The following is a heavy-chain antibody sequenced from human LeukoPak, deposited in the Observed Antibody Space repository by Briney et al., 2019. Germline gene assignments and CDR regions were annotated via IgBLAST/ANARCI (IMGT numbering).Heavy chain of an antibody. V-gene: IGHV3-53*01. CDR2: IYSGGST. J-gene: IGHJ4*02. D-gene: IGHD3-22*01. CDR1: GFTVSSNY. Sequence: GGSLRLSCAASGFTVSSNYMSWVRQAPGKGLEWVSVIYSGGSTYYADSVKGRFTISRDNSKNTLYLQMSSLRAEDTAVYYCARGILSYYDSSGYSFDYWGQGTLVTVSS. CDR3: ARGILSYYDSSGYSFDY.